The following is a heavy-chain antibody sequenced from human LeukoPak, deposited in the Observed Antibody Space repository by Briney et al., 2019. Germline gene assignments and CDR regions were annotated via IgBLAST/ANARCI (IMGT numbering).Heavy chain of an antibody. D-gene: IGHD3-9*01. Sequence: SETPSLTCTVSGGSISSSSHYWGWIRQPPGKGLEWIGSIYYSGSTYYNPSLKSRVTISVDTSKNQFSLKLSSVTAADTAVYYCARRGPYYDILTGYYNGNWFDPWGQGTLVTVSS. J-gene: IGHJ5*02. CDR1: GGSISSSSHY. V-gene: IGHV4-39*01. CDR3: ARRGPYYDILTGYYNGNWFDP. CDR2: IYYSGST.